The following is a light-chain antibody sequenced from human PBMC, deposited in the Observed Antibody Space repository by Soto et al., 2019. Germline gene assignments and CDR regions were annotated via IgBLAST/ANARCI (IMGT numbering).Light chain of an antibody. J-gene: IGLJ3*02. CDR2: EGS. CDR3: TSYVGSNIWV. Sequence: QSALTQPASVSGSPGQSITISCTGTSSDVGSYNLVSWYQQHPGKAPKLMIYEGSKRPSGVSNHFSGSKSGNTASLTVSGLQAEDEADYYCTSYVGSNIWVFGGGTKLTVL. V-gene: IGLV2-14*02. CDR1: SSDVGSYNL.